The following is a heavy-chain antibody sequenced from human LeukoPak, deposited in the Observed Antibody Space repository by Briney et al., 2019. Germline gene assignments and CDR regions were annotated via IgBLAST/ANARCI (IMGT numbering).Heavy chain of an antibody. Sequence: GGSLRLSCAASGFTFSSHWMHWVRQAPGKGLVWVSRINSDGSSISYADSVKGRFTISRDNAKNTLYLQMNSLRAEDTALYYCGRWGVLDGLDVWGQGTTVTVSS. CDR3: GRWGVLDGLDV. D-gene: IGHD3-16*01. CDR2: INSDGSSI. CDR1: GFTFSSHW. V-gene: IGHV3-74*01. J-gene: IGHJ6*02.